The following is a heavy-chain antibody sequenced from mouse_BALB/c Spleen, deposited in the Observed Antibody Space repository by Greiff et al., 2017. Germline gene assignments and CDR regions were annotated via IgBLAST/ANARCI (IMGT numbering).Heavy chain of an antibody. CDR1: GFSLTSYG. CDR2: IWSGGST. Sequence: VQLQQSGPGLVQPSQSLSITCTVSGFSLTSYGVHWVRQSPGKGLEWLGVIWSGGSTDYNAAFISRLSISKDNSKSQVFFKMNSLQADDTAIYYCARSYYGNYWYFDVWGAGTTVTVSS. D-gene: IGHD2-10*01. CDR3: ARSYYGNYWYFDV. V-gene: IGHV2-4-1*01. J-gene: IGHJ1*01.